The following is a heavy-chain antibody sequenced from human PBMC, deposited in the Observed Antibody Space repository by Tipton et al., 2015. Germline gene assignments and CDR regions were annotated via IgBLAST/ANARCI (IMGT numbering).Heavy chain of an antibody. D-gene: IGHD2-15*01. J-gene: IGHJ5*01. Sequence: SLRLSCAASGFTFSSYVMNWVRQAPGKGLEWVSTITEGAGDIYYADSVKGRFTISRDDSKNTLSLQMNNLRPEDTAVYYCAKKGIISVTPNNWFDSWGQGTLVTVSS. V-gene: IGHV3-23*01. CDR1: GFTFSSYV. CDR2: ITEGAGDI. CDR3: AKKGIISVTPNNWFDS.